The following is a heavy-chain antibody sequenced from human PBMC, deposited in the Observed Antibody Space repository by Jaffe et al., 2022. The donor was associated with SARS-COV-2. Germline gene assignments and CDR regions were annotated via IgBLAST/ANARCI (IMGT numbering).Heavy chain of an antibody. CDR2: ITQSGGSI. V-gene: IGHV3-23*01. CDR3: AKDAASNEPYFLAR. J-gene: IGHJ4*02. Sequence: EVQLLESGGGLVQPGGSLRLSCAASGFAFSAYAMSWVRQAPGKGLECVSGITQSGGSIYYADSVKGRFTISRDDSKNTLFLQMNSLSAEDTAVYYCAKDAASNEPYFLARWGQGTLVTVSS. CDR1: GFAFSAYA. D-gene: IGHD1-1*01.